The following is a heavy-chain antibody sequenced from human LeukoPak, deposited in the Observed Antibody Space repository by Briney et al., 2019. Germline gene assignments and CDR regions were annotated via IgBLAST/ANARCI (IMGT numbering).Heavy chain of an antibody. Sequence: GGSLRLSCAASGFTLSSYSMNWVRQAPGKGLEWVSYISSSSSTIYYADSVKGRFTISRDNAKNSLYLQMNSLRAEDTAVYYCARDPASDAFDIWGQGTMVTVSS. J-gene: IGHJ3*02. V-gene: IGHV3-48*01. CDR3: ARDPASDAFDI. CDR1: GFTLSSYS. CDR2: ISSSSSTI.